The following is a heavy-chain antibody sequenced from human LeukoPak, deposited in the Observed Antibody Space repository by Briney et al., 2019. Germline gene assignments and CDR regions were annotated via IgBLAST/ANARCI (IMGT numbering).Heavy chain of an antibody. V-gene: IGHV3-30*14. J-gene: IGHJ4*01. D-gene: IGHD4-23*01. CDR1: GFTFSSYA. CDR2: ISYDGSNK. Sequence: GGSLRLYCAASGFTFSSYAMHWVRQAPGKGLEWVAVISYDGSNKYYADSVKGRFTISRDNSKNTLYLQMNSLRVEYTAVYYCARGVVVTRRGPRYNFDYWGHGTLVNVSS. CDR3: ARGVVVTRRGPRYNFDY.